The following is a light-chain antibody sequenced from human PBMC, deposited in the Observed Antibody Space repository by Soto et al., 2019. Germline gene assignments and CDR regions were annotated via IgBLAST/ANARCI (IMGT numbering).Light chain of an antibody. J-gene: IGKJ4*01. Sequence: EIVLTQSPATLSLSPGERATLSCRASQSVSSYLAWYQQKPGQAPRLLIYDASNRATGIPARFSGSGSGTDFTLTISSLEPEDFAVYYCQQYGGSPLVTFGGGTKVDIK. CDR3: QQYGGSPLVT. CDR2: DAS. CDR1: QSVSSY. V-gene: IGKV3-11*01.